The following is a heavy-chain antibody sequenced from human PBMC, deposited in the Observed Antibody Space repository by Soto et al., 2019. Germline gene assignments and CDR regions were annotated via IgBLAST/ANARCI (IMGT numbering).Heavy chain of an antibody. CDR3: ARGYSSSSTRSGLALGSFDP. CDR2: IIPIIGII. CDR1: GGTFSTYT. V-gene: IGHV1-69*02. D-gene: IGHD6-6*01. J-gene: IGHJ5*02. Sequence: SVKVSCKASGGTFSTYTITWVRQAPGQGLEWMGRIIPIIGIINYAQKFQGRVTITADKFTGTAYMELTRLRSEDTAVYYCARGYSSSSTRSGLALGSFDPWGQGTLVTVSS.